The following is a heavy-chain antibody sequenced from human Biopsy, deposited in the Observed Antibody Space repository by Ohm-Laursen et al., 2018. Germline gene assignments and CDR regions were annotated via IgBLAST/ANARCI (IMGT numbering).Heavy chain of an antibody. V-gene: IGHV3-15*01. J-gene: IGHJ5*02. CDR3: LSNWLDP. CDR2: IKSKTGGGTI. CDR1: GFPFTNAW. Sequence: SLRLSCTASGFPFTNAWMSWVRQAPGKGLEWVGRIKSKTGGGTIDYAASVKGRFSIPRDDSKNTLYLQMNSLKTEDTAVYYCLSNWLDPWGQGTLVTVSS.